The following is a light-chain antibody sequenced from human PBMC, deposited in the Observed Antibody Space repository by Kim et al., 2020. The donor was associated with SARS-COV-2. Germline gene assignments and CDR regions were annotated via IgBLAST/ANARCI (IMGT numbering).Light chain of an antibody. CDR1: QSVSSSY. V-gene: IGKV3-20*01. CDR3: QQYGDSPPVT. CDR2: GAS. J-gene: IGKJ4*01. Sequence: PGKRATLSCRASQSVSSSYLAWYQHKPGQAPRLLIYGASSRATGIPDRFSGSGSGTDFTLTITRLEPEDFAVYYCQQYGDSPPVTFGGGTKVDIK.